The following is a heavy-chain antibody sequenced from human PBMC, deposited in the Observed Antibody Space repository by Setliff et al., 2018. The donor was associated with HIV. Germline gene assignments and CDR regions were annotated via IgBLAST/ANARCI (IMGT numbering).Heavy chain of an antibody. CDR3: AREANYYDSSGYYDAFDI. CDR2: IIPIFGTA. D-gene: IGHD3-22*01. Sequence: ASVKVSCKASGGTFSSYAISWVRQAPGQGLEWMGGIIPIFGTANYAQKFQGRVTITTDESTSTAYMELSSLRSEDTAVYYCAREANYYDSSGYYDAFDIWGQGTMVTVSS. V-gene: IGHV1-69*05. CDR1: GGTFSSYA. J-gene: IGHJ3*02.